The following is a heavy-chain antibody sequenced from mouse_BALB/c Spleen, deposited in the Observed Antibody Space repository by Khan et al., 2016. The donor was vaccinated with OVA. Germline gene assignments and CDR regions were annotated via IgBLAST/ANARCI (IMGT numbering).Heavy chain of an antibody. CDR3: ARENDYGRSCYAMDY. CDR1: GYTFTSYW. D-gene: IGHD1-1*01. Sequence: DLVKPGASVKLSCKASGYTFTSYWINWIKQRPGQGLEWIGRIGPGSSTAYYNDMFKDKATLTVDTSSNTAYIQLSSLSSEDSAVYCCARENDYGRSCYAMDYWGQGTSVTVSA. V-gene: IGHV1S41*01. J-gene: IGHJ4*01. CDR2: IGPGSSTA.